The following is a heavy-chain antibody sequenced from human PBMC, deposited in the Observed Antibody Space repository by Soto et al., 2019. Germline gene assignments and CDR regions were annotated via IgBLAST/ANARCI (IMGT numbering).Heavy chain of an antibody. CDR1: GYTFTSYD. Sequence: ASVKVSCKASGYTFTSYDINWVRQATGQGLEWMGWMNPNSGNTGYAQKFQGRVTMTRNTSISTAYMELSSLRSEDTAVYYCARGFDYDFWSGYYHWGQGTLVTVSS. J-gene: IGHJ5*02. CDR3: ARGFDYDFWSGYYH. D-gene: IGHD3-3*01. V-gene: IGHV1-8*01. CDR2: MNPNSGNT.